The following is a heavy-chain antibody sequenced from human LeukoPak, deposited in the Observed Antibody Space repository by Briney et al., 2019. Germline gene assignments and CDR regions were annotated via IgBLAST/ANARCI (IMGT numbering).Heavy chain of an antibody. J-gene: IGHJ4*02. D-gene: IGHD3-10*01. CDR1: GYTFTYCS. V-gene: IGHV1-68*01. CDR3: ARDLGRDVWFGEPRYYFDY. CDR2: ITLYNGNT. Sequence: GASVKVSCKASGYTFTYCSLHWLQQAPGQGLERMRWITLYNGNTNYAKKFQGRVTITRDMSLRTAYIELSRLRSDDTAVYYCARDLGRDVWFGEPRYYFDYWGQGTLVTVSS.